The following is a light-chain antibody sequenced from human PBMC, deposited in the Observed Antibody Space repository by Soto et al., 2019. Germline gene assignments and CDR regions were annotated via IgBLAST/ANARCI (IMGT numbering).Light chain of an antibody. J-gene: IGLJ1*01. V-gene: IGLV2-23*02. CDR1: SSDVGSYNL. CDR2: EVS. CDR3: CSYAGSSTWI. Sequence: QSVLTQPASVSGSPGQLITISCTGTSSDVGSYNLVSWYQQHPGKAPKLMIYEVSKRPSGVSNRFSGPKSGNTASLTISGLQAEDEADYYCCSYAGSSTWIFGTGTKVTVL.